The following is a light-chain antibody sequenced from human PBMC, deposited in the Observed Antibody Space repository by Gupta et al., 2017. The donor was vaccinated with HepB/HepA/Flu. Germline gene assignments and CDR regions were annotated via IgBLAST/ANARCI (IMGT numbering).Light chain of an antibody. V-gene: IGKV3-20*01. Sequence: EIVLTQSPGTLSLSPGERATLSCRASETISSRYITWYQHKVGQVPRLLIYGASSRATGIPDRFSGTGSGTDFTLTISRLEPEDFAVYYCKRYDGSFSYTFGQGAKLEI. CDR3: KRYDGSFSYT. CDR1: ETISSRY. J-gene: IGKJ2*01. CDR2: GAS.